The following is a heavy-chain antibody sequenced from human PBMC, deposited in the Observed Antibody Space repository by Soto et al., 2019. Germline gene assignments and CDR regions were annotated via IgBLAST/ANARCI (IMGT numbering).Heavy chain of an antibody. V-gene: IGHV2-5*02. CDR3: APNPPRYSGTTGFFDD. J-gene: IGHJ4*02. CDR2: IYWDDDK. Sequence: QITLKESGPTLVKPTQTLTLTCTFSGFSLTSSGVGVGWIRQPPGKALECLALIYWDDDKRYSPSLKSRLTTPKTPPKNQVFLTVTNMNPMNTATYYCAPNPPRYSGTTGFFDDGGRGALVPVSS. D-gene: IGHD1-26*01. CDR1: GFSLTSSGVG.